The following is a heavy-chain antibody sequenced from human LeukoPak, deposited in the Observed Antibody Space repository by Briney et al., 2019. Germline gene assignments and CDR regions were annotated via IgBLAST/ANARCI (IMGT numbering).Heavy chain of an antibody. V-gene: IGHV3-23*01. CDR3: AKDSGRVIVRRDYWFDP. Sequence: PGGSLRLSCAASGFTFSSYAMSWLRQAPGKGLEWVLGICGSGDKTYYADSVKGRFTISRDNSKNTMYLQMNSLRAEDTAIYYCAKDSGRVIVRRDYWFDPWGQGTLVSVSS. CDR2: ICGSGDKT. J-gene: IGHJ5*02. CDR1: GFTFSSYA. D-gene: IGHD3-10*01.